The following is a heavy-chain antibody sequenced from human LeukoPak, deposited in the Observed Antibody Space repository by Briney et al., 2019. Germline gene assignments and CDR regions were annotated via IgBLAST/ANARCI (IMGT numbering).Heavy chain of an antibody. J-gene: IGHJ4*02. Sequence: ASVKVSCKASGYTFTGYYMHWVRQAPGQGLEWMGWINPNSGGTNYAQKFQGRVTMTRDTSISTAYMELSRLRSDDTAVYYCARDWGDGYNYLNYFDYWGQGTLVTVSS. CDR3: ARDWGDGYNYLNYFDY. D-gene: IGHD5-24*01. V-gene: IGHV1-2*02. CDR1: GYTFTGYY. CDR2: INPNSGGT.